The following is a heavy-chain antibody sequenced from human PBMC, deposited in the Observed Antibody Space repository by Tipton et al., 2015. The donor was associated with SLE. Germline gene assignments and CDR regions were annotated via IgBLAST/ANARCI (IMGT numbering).Heavy chain of an antibody. Sequence: TLSLTCTVSGGSISSFYWSWIRQPPGKALEWIGYSFYSGISKYKASLKSRVTISVDMSKNQLSLKLSSVTAADTAVYYCARHFPSYCGGDCQPPQFDSWGQGTLVTVSS. J-gene: IGHJ4*02. V-gene: IGHV4-59*08. CDR1: GGSISSFY. CDR2: SFYSGIS. CDR3: ARHFPSYCGGDCQPPQFDS. D-gene: IGHD2-21*01.